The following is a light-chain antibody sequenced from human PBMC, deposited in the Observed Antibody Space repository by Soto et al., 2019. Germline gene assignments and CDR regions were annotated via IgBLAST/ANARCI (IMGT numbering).Light chain of an antibody. CDR3: QQYINSPEYT. CDR2: GAS. V-gene: IGKV3-20*01. Sequence: EIVLTQSPGTLSLSPGERATLSCKASQSVTSRYLAWYQQKPGQAPRLLIYGASSRATGIPDRFSGSGSGTDFTLTISRLEPEDFAVYFCQQYINSPEYTFGQGTKLEIK. CDR1: QSVTSRY. J-gene: IGKJ2*01.